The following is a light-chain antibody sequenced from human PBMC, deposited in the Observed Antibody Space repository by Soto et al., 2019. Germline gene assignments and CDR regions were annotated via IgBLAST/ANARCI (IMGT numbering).Light chain of an antibody. CDR1: SSNIGTNS. Sequence: QSVLTQPPSTSGAPGQRVIISCSGGSSNIGTNSVYWYQHLPGTAPKLLIYRTTQRPSGVPDRFTASKSGTSASLVISGLRSEDEAEYYCAGWDNSLSGHFVFGTATKLTVL. CDR3: AGWDNSLSGHFV. CDR2: RTT. J-gene: IGLJ1*01. V-gene: IGLV1-47*01.